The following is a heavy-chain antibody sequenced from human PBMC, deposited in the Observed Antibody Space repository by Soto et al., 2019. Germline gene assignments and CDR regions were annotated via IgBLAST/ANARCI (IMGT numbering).Heavy chain of an antibody. CDR1: GFTFSSYG. D-gene: IGHD3-9*01. Sequence: PGGSLRLSCAASGFTFSSYGMHLVRQAPGKGLEWVAVIWYDGSNKYYADSVKGRFTISRDNSKNTLYLQMNSLRAEDTAVYYCARDIDGRLRYFDWLLYGGPDYWGQGTLVTVSS. CDR3: ARDIDGRLRYFDWLLYGGPDY. J-gene: IGHJ4*02. V-gene: IGHV3-33*01. CDR2: IWYDGSNK.